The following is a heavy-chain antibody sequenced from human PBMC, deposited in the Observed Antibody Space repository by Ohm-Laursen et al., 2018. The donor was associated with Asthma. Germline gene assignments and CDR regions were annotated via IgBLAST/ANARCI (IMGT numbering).Heavy chain of an antibody. V-gene: IGHV3-21*04. CDR2: ISSGSSYI. J-gene: IGHJ4*02. Sequence: GSLRLSCAASGFTFESYWMNWVRQAPGKGLEWVSSISSGSSYINYADSVKGRFTISRDNSKNTLYLQMNSLRVDDTAVYYCAKGTEYSSASNFDYWGQGTLVAVSS. D-gene: IGHD6-6*01. CDR3: AKGTEYSSASNFDY. CDR1: GFTFESYW.